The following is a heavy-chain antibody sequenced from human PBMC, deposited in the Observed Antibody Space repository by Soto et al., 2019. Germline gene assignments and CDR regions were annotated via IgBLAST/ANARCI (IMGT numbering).Heavy chain of an antibody. Sequence: QVRLVESGGGVVQPGKSLRLSCAASGFTFSIYRMHWFRQAPGKGLDWVAVISYDGSDKFYTDSVKGRFTISRDNSKNTLYLQMNSLRAEDTAVFYCAREKNYYGSGSYPPDYWGQGTLVTVSS. V-gene: IGHV3-30*04. CDR2: ISYDGSDK. CDR3: AREKNYYGSGSYPPDY. J-gene: IGHJ4*02. D-gene: IGHD3-10*01. CDR1: GFTFSIYR.